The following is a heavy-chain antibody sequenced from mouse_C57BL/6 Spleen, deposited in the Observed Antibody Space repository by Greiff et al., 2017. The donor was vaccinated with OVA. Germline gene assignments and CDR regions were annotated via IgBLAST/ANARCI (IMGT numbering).Heavy chain of an antibody. CDR1: GYSITSGYY. CDR2: ISYDGSN. D-gene: IGHD1-1*01. Sequence: DVHLVESGPGLVKPSQSLSLTCSVTGYSITSGYYWNWIRQFPGNKLEWMGYISYDGSNNYNPSLKNRISITRDTSKNQFFLKLNSVTTEDTATYYCARETTVWYFDVWGTGTTVTVSS. V-gene: IGHV3-6*01. J-gene: IGHJ1*03. CDR3: ARETTVWYFDV.